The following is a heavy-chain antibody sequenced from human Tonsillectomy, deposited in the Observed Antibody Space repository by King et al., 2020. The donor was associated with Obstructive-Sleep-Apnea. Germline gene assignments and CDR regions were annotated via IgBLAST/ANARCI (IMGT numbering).Heavy chain of an antibody. J-gene: IGHJ4*02. CDR2: IYSGGST. V-gene: IGHV3-66*01. D-gene: IGHD3-10*01. CDR1: GCTVSSNY. Sequence: VPLVESGGGLGQPGGSLRLSCAPSGCTVSSNYMSWVRQASGNGLEWVSMIYSGGSTYYADSGKGRFTISRDNSKNTVYLQMDSLRAEDTAVYFCAKIDYYASGIDYWGQGTLVTVSS. CDR3: AKIDYYASGIDY.